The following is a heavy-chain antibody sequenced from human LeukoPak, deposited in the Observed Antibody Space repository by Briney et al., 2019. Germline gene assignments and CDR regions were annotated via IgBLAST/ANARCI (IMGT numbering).Heavy chain of an antibody. CDR1: GYTFTSYG. CDR2: ISAYNGNT. J-gene: IGHJ4*02. D-gene: IGHD3-9*01. Sequence: GASVKVSCKASGYTFTSYGISWVRQAPGQGLEWMGWISAYNGNTNYAQKLQGRVTMTTDTSTSTAYMELRSLRSDDTAVYYCARDGSYYDILTGYYLLYYWGQGTLVTVSS. V-gene: IGHV1-18*01. CDR3: ARDGSYYDILTGYYLLYY.